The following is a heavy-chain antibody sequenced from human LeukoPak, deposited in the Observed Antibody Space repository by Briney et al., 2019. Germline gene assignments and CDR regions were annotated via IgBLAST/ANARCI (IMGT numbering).Heavy chain of an antibody. V-gene: IGHV4-39*01. D-gene: IGHD3-3*01. CDR2: ICYSGST. J-gene: IGHJ4*02. CDR3: ARVRVVPYYFDY. Sequence: PSETLSLTCTVSGGSISSSSYYWGWIRQPPGKGLEWIGSICYSGSTYYNPSLKSRVTISVDTSKNQFSLKLSSVTAADTAVYYCARVRVVPYYFDYWGQGTLVTVSS. CDR1: GGSISSSSYY.